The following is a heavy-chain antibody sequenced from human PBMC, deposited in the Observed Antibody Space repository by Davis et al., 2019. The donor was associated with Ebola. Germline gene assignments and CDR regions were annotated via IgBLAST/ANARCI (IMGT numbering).Heavy chain of an antibody. J-gene: IGHJ5*02. Sequence: SETLSLTCSLSPFSLISSNFWSWIRQPPGRGPEWIGYIYYSGSTNYNPSLKSRVTMSVDRSKNQFSLKLRSVTAADTAVYYCARDSDYGDRFDPRGQGTLVTVSS. CDR1: PFSLISSNF. CDR2: IYYSGST. V-gene: IGHV4-59*01. CDR3: ARDSDYGDRFDP. D-gene: IGHD4-17*01.